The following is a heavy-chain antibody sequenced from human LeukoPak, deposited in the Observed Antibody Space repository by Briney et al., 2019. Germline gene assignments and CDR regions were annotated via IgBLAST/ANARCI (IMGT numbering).Heavy chain of an antibody. Sequence: PGGSLRLSCAASGFTFVDYPMHWVRQVTGKGLEWVSLISADGATTYYADSVKGRFTISRDNSKTSLYLQMNSLRPEDTALYYCAKDYYWGQGTLVTVSS. CDR2: ISADGATT. CDR1: GFTFVDYP. CDR3: AKDYY. J-gene: IGHJ4*02. V-gene: IGHV3-43*02.